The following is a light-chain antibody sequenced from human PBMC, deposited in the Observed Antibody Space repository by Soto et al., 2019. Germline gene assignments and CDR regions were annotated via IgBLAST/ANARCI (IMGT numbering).Light chain of an antibody. J-gene: IGKJ4*01. V-gene: IGKV3-15*01. CDR1: QSVSTY. Sequence: EIVMTQSPATLSVSPGERATLSCRASQSVSTYLAWYQQKFGQAPRLLIHGASTRAPVIPARFSGSGSGTEFTLTISSLQSEDFAVYYCQQYNNWPLTFGGGTKVEIK. CDR2: GAS. CDR3: QQYNNWPLT.